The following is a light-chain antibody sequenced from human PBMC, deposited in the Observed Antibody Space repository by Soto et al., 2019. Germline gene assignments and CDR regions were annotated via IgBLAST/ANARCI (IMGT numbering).Light chain of an antibody. CDR1: QSVSGDY. J-gene: IGKJ5*01. V-gene: IGKV3-20*01. CDR3: QQYGKSPHT. CDR2: EAS. Sequence: ELVLTQSPSTLYLSPGVRVALSCSASQSVSGDYLAWYQQKPGQAPRLLIYEASRRAPGIPARFSGSGSGTDFILTITRLEPGDLALYFCQQYGKSPHTFGQGTGLEI.